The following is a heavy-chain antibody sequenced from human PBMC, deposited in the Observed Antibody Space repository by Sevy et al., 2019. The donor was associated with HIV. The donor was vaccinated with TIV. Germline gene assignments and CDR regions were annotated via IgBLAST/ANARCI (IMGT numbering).Heavy chain of an antibody. D-gene: IGHD6-13*01. Sequence: GGSLRLSCTASGFTFGDYCMSWVRQAPGNGLEWVAFLKSDVDGGTVDHAASVRGRFVISRDDSKTIAYLQMNDLKTEDTGVYYCTRWKAAQSIFDYWGQGAVVTVSS. CDR2: LKSDVDGGTV. CDR3: TRWKAAQSIFDY. CDR1: GFTFGDYC. J-gene: IGHJ4*02. V-gene: IGHV3-49*04.